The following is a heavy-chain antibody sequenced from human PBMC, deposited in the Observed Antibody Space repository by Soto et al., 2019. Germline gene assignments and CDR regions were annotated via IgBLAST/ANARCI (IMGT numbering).Heavy chain of an antibody. D-gene: IGHD3-10*01. CDR1: GFTFSNFP. J-gene: IGHJ4*02. CDR2: MSHDGRNK. CDR3: ARDGIERGSWSFATH. Sequence: QVQLVESGGGVVQPGRSLRLSCAASGFTFSNFPIHWVRQAPGKGLEWVAVMSHDGRNKDYADSAKGRFTISRHNSKSTQYRQMNCLRTEDTAVYYCARDGIERGSWSFATHWGPGTQVTVSS. V-gene: IGHV3-30-3*01.